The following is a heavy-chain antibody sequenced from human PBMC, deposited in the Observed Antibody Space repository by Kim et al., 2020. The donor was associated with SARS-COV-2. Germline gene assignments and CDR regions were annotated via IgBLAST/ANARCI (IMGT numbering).Heavy chain of an antibody. Sequence: SETLSLTCTVSGGSISSYYWSWIRQPAGKGLEWIGRIYTNGSTNYNPSPKSRVTMSVDTSKNQFSLKLSSVTAADTAVYYCAGESKKSFDYWGEGTLVTVSP. V-gene: IGHV4-4*07. CDR3: AGESKKSFDY. CDR1: GGSISSYY. CDR2: IYTNGST. J-gene: IGHJ4*02.